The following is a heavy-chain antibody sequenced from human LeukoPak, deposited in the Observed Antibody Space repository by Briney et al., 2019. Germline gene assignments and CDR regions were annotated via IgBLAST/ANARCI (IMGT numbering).Heavy chain of an antibody. D-gene: IGHD6-19*01. CDR2: ISSSGSTI. CDR3: ARGPTQEAVAAYYFDY. V-gene: IGHV3-11*01. Sequence: PGGSLRLSCAASGFTFSDYYMSWIRQAPGKGLEWVSYISSSGSTIYYADSVKGRFTISRDNAKNSLYLQMNSLRAEDTAVYYCARGPTQEAVAAYYFDYWGQEPWSPSPQ. J-gene: IGHJ4*01. CDR1: GFTFSDYY.